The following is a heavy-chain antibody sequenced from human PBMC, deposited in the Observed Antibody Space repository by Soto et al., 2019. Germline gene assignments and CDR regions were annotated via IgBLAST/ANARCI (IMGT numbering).Heavy chain of an antibody. Sequence: HPGGSLRLSCSASGFTFSIYAMHWVRQAPGKGLEYVSSISTNGGSTHYADSVKGRFTISRDNSKNTVYLQMSSLRAEDTAVYYCVKGEYYYDSSGYYPFDYWGQGTLVTVSS. CDR1: GFTFSIYA. D-gene: IGHD3-22*01. J-gene: IGHJ4*02. CDR2: ISTNGGST. V-gene: IGHV3-64D*06. CDR3: VKGEYYYDSSGYYPFDY.